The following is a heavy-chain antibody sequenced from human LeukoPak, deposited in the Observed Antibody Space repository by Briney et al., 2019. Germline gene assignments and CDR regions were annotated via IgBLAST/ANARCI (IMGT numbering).Heavy chain of an antibody. CDR1: GFTFSSYA. J-gene: IGHJ3*02. V-gene: IGHV3-64*01. CDR2: ISSNGGST. CDR3: ARGPDWYAFDI. D-gene: IGHD2-21*01. Sequence: PGGSLRLSCAAPGFTFSSYAMHWVRQAPGKGLEYVSAISSNGGSTYYANSVKGRFTISRDNSKNTLYLQMGSLRAEDMAVYYCARGPDWYAFDIWGQGTMVTVSS.